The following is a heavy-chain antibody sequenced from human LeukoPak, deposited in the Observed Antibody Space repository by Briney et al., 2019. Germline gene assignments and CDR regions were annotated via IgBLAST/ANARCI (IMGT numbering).Heavy chain of an antibody. CDR2: INPSGGST. J-gene: IGHJ4*02. V-gene: IGHV1-46*01. Sequence: GASVKVSCKASGYTFTSYYMHWVRQAPGQGLEWMGIINPSGGSTSYAQKFQGRVTMTRDMSTSTVYMELSSLRSEDTAVYYCAREIGYCSSTSCCFPAAGTGGGVDYWGQGTLVTVSS. CDR3: AREIGYCSSTSCCFPAAGTGGGVDY. D-gene: IGHD2-2*01. CDR1: GYTFTSYY.